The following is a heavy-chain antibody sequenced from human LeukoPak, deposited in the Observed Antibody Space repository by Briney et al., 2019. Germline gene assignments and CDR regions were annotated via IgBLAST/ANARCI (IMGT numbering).Heavy chain of an antibody. Sequence: PGGSLRLSCAASGFTFSSYAMSWVRQAPGKGLEWVSVINRSGGSIHYADSVKGRVTISRDNSKNTLYLQMNSLRADDTAVYYCAKGYDFWSGTFDYWGQGTLVTVSS. CDR1: GFTFSSYA. J-gene: IGHJ4*02. CDR2: INRSGGSI. D-gene: IGHD3-3*01. V-gene: IGHV3-23*01. CDR3: AKGYDFWSGTFDY.